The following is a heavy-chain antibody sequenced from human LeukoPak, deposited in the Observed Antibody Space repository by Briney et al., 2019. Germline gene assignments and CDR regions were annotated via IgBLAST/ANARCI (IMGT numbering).Heavy chain of an antibody. CDR2: IHYSGST. CDR1: GGSISSSY. CDR3: ARHDPGWFDT. D-gene: IGHD7-27*01. Sequence: SETLSLTCTVSGGSISSSYWSWIRQPPGKGLEWIWYIHYSGSTNYNPSLTSRATISVDTSKAHFSLKLSSATAADTAVYYCARHDPGWFDTWGQGTLVTVSS. J-gene: IGHJ5*02. V-gene: IGHV4-59*08.